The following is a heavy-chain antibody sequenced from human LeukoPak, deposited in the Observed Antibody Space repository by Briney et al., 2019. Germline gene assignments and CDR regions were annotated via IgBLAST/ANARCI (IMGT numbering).Heavy chain of an antibody. D-gene: IGHD3-10*01. CDR1: GGSFSGYY. V-gene: IGHV4-34*01. Sequence: SEALSLTCAVYGGSFSGYYWSWIRQPPGKGLEWIGEINHSGSTNYNPSLKSRVTISVDTSKNQFSLKLSSVTAADTAVYYCARRGYYGSGSPRVWFDPWGQGALVTVSS. CDR3: ARRGYYGSGSPRVWFDP. J-gene: IGHJ5*02. CDR2: INHSGST.